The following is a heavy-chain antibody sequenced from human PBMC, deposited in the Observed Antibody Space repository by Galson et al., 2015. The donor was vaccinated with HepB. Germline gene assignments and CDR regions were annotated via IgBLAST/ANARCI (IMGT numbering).Heavy chain of an antibody. D-gene: IGHD7-27*01. CDR2: IWYDGSEK. V-gene: IGHV3-33*01. J-gene: IGHJ4*02. Sequence: SLRLSCAASGFTFSTYGMHWVRQAPDKGLEWVAFIWYDGSEKYYADSVKGRFTISRDNSKNTLYLQMNSLRAEDTAVYNCARVGNWGTVGTYYFDSWGQGTLVTVSS. CDR1: GFTFSTYG. CDR3: ARVGNWGTVGTYYFDS.